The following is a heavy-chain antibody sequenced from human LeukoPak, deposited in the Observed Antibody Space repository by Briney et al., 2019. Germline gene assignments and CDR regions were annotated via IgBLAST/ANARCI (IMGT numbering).Heavy chain of an antibody. CDR1: GGSISSSSYY. J-gene: IGHJ4*02. CDR2: IYYSGST. Sequence: PSETLSLTCTVSGGSISSSSYYWGWIRQPPGKGLEWIGSIYYSGSTYYNPSLKSRVTISVDTSKNQFSLKLSSVTAADTAVYYCAGVSLVRGAPDYYFDYWGQGTLVTVSS. D-gene: IGHD3-10*01. V-gene: IGHV4-39*07. CDR3: AGVSLVRGAPDYYFDY.